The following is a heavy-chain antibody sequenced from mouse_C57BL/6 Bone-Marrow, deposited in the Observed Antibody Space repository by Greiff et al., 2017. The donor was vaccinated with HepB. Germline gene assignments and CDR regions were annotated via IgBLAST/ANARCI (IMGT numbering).Heavy chain of an antibody. Sequence: QVQLQQPGTELVKPGASVKLSCKASGYTFTSYWMHWVKQRPGQGLEWIGNINPSNGGTNSNEKFKSKATLTVDKSSSTAYMQLSSLTSEDSAVYYCARSALQRDAMDYWGQGTSVTVSS. V-gene: IGHV1-53*01. CDR1: GYTFTSYW. CDR2: INPSNGGT. CDR3: ARSALQRDAMDY. J-gene: IGHJ4*01.